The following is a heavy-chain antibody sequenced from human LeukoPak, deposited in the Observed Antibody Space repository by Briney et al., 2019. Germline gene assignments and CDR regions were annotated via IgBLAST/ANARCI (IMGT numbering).Heavy chain of an antibody. CDR3: ARVEMATILFDY. CDR1: GGSISSGDYY. V-gene: IGHV4-30-4*01. J-gene: IGHJ4*02. D-gene: IGHD5-24*01. CDR2: IYYSGST. Sequence: PSQTLSLTCTVSGGSISSGDYYWSWIRQPPGKGLEWIGYIYYSGSTYYNPSLKSRVTISVDTSKTQFSPKLSSVTAADTAVYYCARVEMATILFDYWGQGTLVTVSS.